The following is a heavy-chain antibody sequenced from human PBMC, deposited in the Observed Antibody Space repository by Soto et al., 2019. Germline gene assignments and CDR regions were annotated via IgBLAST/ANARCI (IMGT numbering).Heavy chain of an antibody. Sequence: GASVKVSCKASGYTFTSYAMHWVRQAPGQRLEWMGWINAGNGNTKYSQKFQGRVTITRDTSASTAYMELSSLRSEDTAVYYCARGVPLYCSSTSCYVYWGQGTLVTVSS. CDR1: GYTFTSYA. D-gene: IGHD2-2*01. CDR3: ARGVPLYCSSTSCYVY. CDR2: INAGNGNT. V-gene: IGHV1-3*01. J-gene: IGHJ4*02.